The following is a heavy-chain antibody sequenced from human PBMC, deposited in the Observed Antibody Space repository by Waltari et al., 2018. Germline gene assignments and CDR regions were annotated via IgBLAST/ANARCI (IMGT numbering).Heavy chain of an antibody. CDR1: GGSLSSGGYY. Sequence: QVQLQESGPGLVKPSETLSLTCTVPGGSLSSGGYYWRWIRQPPGKGLEWICYIYYNGGTNYNPSLKSRVSISVDTSKNQFSLKLSSVTAADSAVYYCARIPYYDFWRETEVDIWGPGTMVAVSS. V-gene: IGHV4-61*08. J-gene: IGHJ3*02. CDR2: IYYNGGT. CDR3: ARIPYYDFWRETEVDI. D-gene: IGHD3-3*01.